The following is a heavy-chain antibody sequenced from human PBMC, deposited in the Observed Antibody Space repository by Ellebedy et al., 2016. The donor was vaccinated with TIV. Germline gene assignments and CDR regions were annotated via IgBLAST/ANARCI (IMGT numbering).Heavy chain of an antibody. D-gene: IGHD3-10*01. J-gene: IGHJ4*02. CDR1: GYTFTSYG. CDR3: ARVCGSGSYCWDFDY. V-gene: IGHV1-18*01. CDR2: ISAYNGNT. Sequence: ASVKVSCKASGYTFTSYGISWVRQAPGQGLEWMGWISAYNGNTNYAQKLQGRVTMTTDTSTSTAYMELRSLRSDDTAVYYCARVCGSGSYCWDFDYWGQGTLVTVSS.